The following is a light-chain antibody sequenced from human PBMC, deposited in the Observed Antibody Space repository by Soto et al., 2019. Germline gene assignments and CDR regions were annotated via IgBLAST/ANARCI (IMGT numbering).Light chain of an antibody. Sequence: DIQMTQSPSSLSASVGDRVIITCRASQGIRSHLAWFQQKPGKAPKSLIYVASNLQSWVPSKFSGSGSGTDFTLTINSLQPDDFSTYYCLQYDTYPRIFCPGTKVYIK. V-gene: IGKV1-16*02. CDR3: LQYDTYPRI. CDR1: QGIRSH. CDR2: VAS. J-gene: IGKJ3*01.